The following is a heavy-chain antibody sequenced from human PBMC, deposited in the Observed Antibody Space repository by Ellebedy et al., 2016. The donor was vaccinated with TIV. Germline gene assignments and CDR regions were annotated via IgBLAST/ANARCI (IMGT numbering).Heavy chain of an antibody. CDR2: ITHSGST. Sequence: MPGGSLRLSCAVYGGSFSGYYWSWIRQPPGKGLEWIGEITHSGSTNYNPSLKSRVTISLDTSKTQFSLKLSSVTAADTAVYYCARGWRVGATMRMYWFDPWGQGTLVTVSS. J-gene: IGHJ5*02. D-gene: IGHD1-26*01. V-gene: IGHV4-34*01. CDR1: GGSFSGYY. CDR3: ARGWRVGATMRMYWFDP.